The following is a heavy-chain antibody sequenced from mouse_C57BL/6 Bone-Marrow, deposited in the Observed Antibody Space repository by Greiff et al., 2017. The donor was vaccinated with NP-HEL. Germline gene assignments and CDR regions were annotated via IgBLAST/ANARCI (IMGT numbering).Heavy chain of an antibody. CDR3: TLDGYDGAWLAY. D-gene: IGHD2-2*01. J-gene: IGHJ3*01. V-gene: IGHV14-4*01. CDR2: IDPENGDT. CDR1: GFNINDDY. Sequence: EVQLQQSGAELVRPGASVKLSCTASGFNINDDYMHWVKQRPEQGLEWIGWIDPENGDTEYASKFQSKATITADTSSNTAYLQLSSLTSEDTAVYYCTLDGYDGAWLAYGGKGTRVTVSA.